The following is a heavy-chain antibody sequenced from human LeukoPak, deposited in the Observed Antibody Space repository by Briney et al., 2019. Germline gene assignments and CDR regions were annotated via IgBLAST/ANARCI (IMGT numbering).Heavy chain of an antibody. J-gene: IGHJ4*02. CDR3: ARQIVLMVYAIRYFDY. CDR1: GGSISSSSYY. V-gene: IGHV4-39*01. Sequence: SETRSLTCTVSGGSISSSSYYWGWIRQPPGKGLEWIGSIYYSGSTYYNPSLKSRVTISVDTSKNQFSLKLSSVTAVDTAVYYCARQIVLMVYAIRYFDYWGQGTLVTVSP. CDR2: IYYSGST. D-gene: IGHD2-8*01.